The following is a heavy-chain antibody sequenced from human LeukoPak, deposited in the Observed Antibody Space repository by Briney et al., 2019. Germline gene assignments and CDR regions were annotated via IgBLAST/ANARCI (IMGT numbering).Heavy chain of an antibody. CDR1: GFTFSSYA. V-gene: IGHV3-30*04. Sequence: GGSLRLSCAASGFTFSSYAIHWVRQAPGKGLEWVAVISYDGSNKYYADSVKGRFTISRDNSKNTLYLQMNSLRAEDTALYYCVKASSSSPQYNWFDAWGRGTLVTVSS. CDR3: VKASSSSPQYNWFDA. J-gene: IGHJ5*02. D-gene: IGHD6-6*01. CDR2: ISYDGSNK.